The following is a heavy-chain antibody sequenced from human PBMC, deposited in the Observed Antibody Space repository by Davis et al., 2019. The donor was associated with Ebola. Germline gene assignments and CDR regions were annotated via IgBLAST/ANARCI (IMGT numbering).Heavy chain of an antibody. D-gene: IGHD5-24*01. CDR3: ARGTDGYNPGGYFDS. CDR1: GYSFTSYW. J-gene: IGHJ4*02. V-gene: IGHV5-51*01. Sequence: KVSCKGSGYSFTSYWIAWVRQMPGKGLEWMGIIYPGDSDTRYSPSFRGQVTISADKSINTAYLQWSSLKASDTAMYYCARGTDGYNPGGYFDSWGQGTLVTVSS. CDR2: IYPGDSDT.